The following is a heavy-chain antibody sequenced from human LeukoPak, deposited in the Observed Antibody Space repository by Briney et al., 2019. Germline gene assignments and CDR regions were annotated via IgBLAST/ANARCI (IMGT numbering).Heavy chain of an antibody. Sequence: GGSLRLSCAASGYTFSSYEMNWVRQAPGKGLEWVSYISSSGSTIYYADSVKGRFTISRDDAKNSLYLQMNSLRAEDTAVYYCARDPSSSWADAFDIWGQGTMVTVSS. CDR3: ARDPSSSWADAFDI. D-gene: IGHD6-13*01. J-gene: IGHJ3*02. CDR1: GYTFSSYE. CDR2: ISSSGSTI. V-gene: IGHV3-48*03.